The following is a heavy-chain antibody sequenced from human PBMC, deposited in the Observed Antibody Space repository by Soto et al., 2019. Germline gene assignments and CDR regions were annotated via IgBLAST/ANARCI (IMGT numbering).Heavy chain of an antibody. J-gene: IGHJ5*02. CDR2: IYYSGST. D-gene: IGHD6-13*01. V-gene: IGHV4-31*02. CDR3: ARDGYSSRNWFDP. Sequence: TVSGGSISSGGYYWSWIRQHPGKGLEWIGYIYYSGSTYYNPSLKSRVTISVDTSKNQFSLKLSSVTAADTAVYYCARDGYSSRNWFDPWGQGTLVTISS. CDR1: GGSISSGGYY.